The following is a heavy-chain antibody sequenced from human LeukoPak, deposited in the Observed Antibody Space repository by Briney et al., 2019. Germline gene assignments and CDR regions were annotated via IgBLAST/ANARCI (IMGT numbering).Heavy chain of an antibody. Sequence: GSSVKVSCRASGGTFSSYAISWVRQAPGQGLEWMGGIIPIFGTANYAQKFQGRVTITADESTSTAYMELSSLRSEDTAVYYCARGPPNDYGDPSFDYWGQGTLVTVSS. V-gene: IGHV1-69*01. J-gene: IGHJ4*02. CDR1: GGTFSSYA. D-gene: IGHD4-17*01. CDR3: ARGPPNDYGDPSFDY. CDR2: IIPIFGTA.